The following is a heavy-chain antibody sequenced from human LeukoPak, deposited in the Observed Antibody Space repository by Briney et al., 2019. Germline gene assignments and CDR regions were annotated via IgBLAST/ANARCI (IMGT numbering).Heavy chain of an antibody. D-gene: IGHD6-6*01. CDR1: GFTFGDYA. Sequence: GRSLRLSCTASGFTFGDYAMSWVRQAPGKGLEWVGFIRSKAYGGTTEYAASVKGRFTISRDDSKSIAYLQMKSLKTEDTAVYYCTTSGVIAARPQYFDYWGQGTLVTVSS. J-gene: IGHJ4*02. CDR2: IRSKAYGGTT. CDR3: TTSGVIAARPQYFDY. V-gene: IGHV3-49*04.